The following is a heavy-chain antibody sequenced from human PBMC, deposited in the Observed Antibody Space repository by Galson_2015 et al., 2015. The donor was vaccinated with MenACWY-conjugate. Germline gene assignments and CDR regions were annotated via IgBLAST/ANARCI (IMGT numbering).Heavy chain of an antibody. Sequence: TVSGGSASRSGYSWTWIRQPPGKGLEWIGLIYDSGTTKYNPSLKGRVTISLDTSKNQVSLKLSSVTAADTAVYYCAREFSYWGQGTLVTVSS. D-gene: IGHD2/OR15-2a*01. V-gene: IGHV4-61*08. CDR1: GGSASRSGYS. J-gene: IGHJ4*02. CDR2: IYDSGTT. CDR3: AREFSY.